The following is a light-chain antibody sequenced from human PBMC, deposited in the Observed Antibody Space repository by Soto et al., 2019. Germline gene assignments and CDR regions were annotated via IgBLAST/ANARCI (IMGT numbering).Light chain of an antibody. J-gene: IGKJ4*01. CDR3: QQYNNSPQT. Sequence: EIVMTQSPATLAVTPGERATLSCRARQSVSSNLAWYQQKPGQAPRLLIYGASTRATGIPARFSGSGSGTEFTLTISSLQSEDFAVYYSQQYNNSPQTIGGGTQVEIK. CDR1: QSVSSN. CDR2: GAS. V-gene: IGKV3-15*01.